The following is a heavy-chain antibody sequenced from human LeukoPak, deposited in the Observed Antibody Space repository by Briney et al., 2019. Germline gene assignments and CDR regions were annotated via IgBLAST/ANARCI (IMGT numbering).Heavy chain of an antibody. CDR3: ARVFNTVGFDY. Sequence: GGSLRLSCVASGFTFSNYWMSWVRQAPGKGLEWVASIKPDGGEKFSVDSVKGRFTISRDNARNSLDLQMNSLRAEDTAVYYCARVFNTVGFDYWGQGILVTVSS. D-gene: IGHD4-23*01. CDR1: GFTFSNYW. CDR2: IKPDGGEK. J-gene: IGHJ4*02. V-gene: IGHV3-7*01.